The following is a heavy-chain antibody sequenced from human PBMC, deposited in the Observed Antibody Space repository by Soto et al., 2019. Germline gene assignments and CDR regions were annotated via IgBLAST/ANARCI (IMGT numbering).Heavy chain of an antibody. D-gene: IGHD6-19*01. CDR2: ISSSSSYI. CDR3: ARDGRYSSGCFDY. V-gene: IGHV3-21*01. J-gene: IGHJ4*02. Sequence: GGSLRLSCAASGFTFSSYSMNWVRQAPGKGLEWVSSISSSSSYIYYADSVKGRFTISRDNAKNSLYLQMNSLRAEDTAVYYCARDGRYSSGCFDYWGQGTLVTVSS. CDR1: GFTFSSYS.